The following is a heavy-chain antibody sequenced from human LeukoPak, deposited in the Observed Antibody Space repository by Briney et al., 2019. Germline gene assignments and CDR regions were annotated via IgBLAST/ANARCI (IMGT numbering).Heavy chain of an antibody. CDR3: AKDTHAYSSFGELFDY. CDR1: GFTFSSYA. V-gene: IGHV3-23*01. J-gene: IGHJ4*02. D-gene: IGHD3-10*01. Sequence: PGGSLRLSCAASGFTFSSYAMSWLRQAPGKGLEGVSAICGSGGSTYYTHTVKSRFSISRHNSKKHLQLQMNSLRADDTPVYYCAKDTHAYSSFGELFDYWGQGTLVTVSS. CDR2: ICGSGGST.